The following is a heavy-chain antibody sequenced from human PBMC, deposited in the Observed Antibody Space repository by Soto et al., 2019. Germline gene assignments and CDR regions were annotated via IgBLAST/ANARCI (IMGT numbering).Heavy chain of an antibody. CDR2: IIPIFGTA. CDR1: GGTFSSYA. D-gene: IGHD5-18*01. J-gene: IGHJ5*02. CDR3: ARARSSYGYWFDP. V-gene: IGHV1-69*13. Sequence: ASVKVSCKASGGTFSSYAISWVRQAPGQGLEWMGGIIPIFGTANYAQKFQGRVTITADESTSTAYMELSSLRSEDTAVYCCARARSSYGYWFDPWGQGTLVTVSS.